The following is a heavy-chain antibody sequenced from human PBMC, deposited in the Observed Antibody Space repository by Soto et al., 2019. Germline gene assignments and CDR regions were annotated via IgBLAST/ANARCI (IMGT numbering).Heavy chain of an antibody. CDR1: GGSTSSGDSY. CDR2: ISYSGST. V-gene: IGHV4-30-4*01. D-gene: IGHD3-10*01. Sequence: QVQLQESGPGLVKPSQTLSLTCSVSGGSTSSGDSYWSWIRQPPGKDLEWIGLISYSGSTSYNPSLKSRVTISLDTSKNQFSLTLSSVTAADTAVYYCARQLSGSYPYDYWGQGTLVTVSS. CDR3: ARQLSGSYPYDY. J-gene: IGHJ4*02.